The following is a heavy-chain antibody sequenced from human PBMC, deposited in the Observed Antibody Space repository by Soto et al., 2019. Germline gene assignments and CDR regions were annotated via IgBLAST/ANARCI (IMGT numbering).Heavy chain of an antibody. V-gene: IGHV5-51*01. Sequence: GESLKISCKGSGYSFTSYWIGWVRQMPGKGLEWMGIIYPGDSDTRYSTSFHGQVTISADKSISTAYLHWSSLKASDTAMYYCARQVSLQVAFDFWGQGTMVTVSS. CDR1: GYSFTSYW. CDR2: IYPGDSDT. J-gene: IGHJ3*01. CDR3: ARQVSLQVAFDF.